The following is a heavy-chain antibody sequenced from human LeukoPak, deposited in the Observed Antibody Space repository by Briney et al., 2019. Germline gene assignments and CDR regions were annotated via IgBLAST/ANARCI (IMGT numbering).Heavy chain of an antibody. D-gene: IGHD3-9*01. CDR1: GGTFSSYA. Sequence: ASVKVSCKASGGTFSSYAISWVRQAPGQGLEWMGGIIPIFGTANYAQKFQGRVTITADKSTSTAYMELSSLRSEDTAVYYCARGGGSTIFSSNWFDPWGQGTLVTVSS. CDR3: ARGGGSTIFSSNWFDP. J-gene: IGHJ5*02. V-gene: IGHV1-69*06. CDR2: IIPIFGTA.